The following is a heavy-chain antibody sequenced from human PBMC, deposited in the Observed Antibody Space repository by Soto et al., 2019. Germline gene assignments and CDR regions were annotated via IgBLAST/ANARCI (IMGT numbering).Heavy chain of an antibody. V-gene: IGHV3-30-3*01. J-gene: IGHJ4*02. D-gene: IGHD2-2*01. CDR3: ARGPSSLTRFDY. CDR2: ISYDGSNK. Sequence: PGGSLSLSCAASGFTFSSYAMHWVRQAPGKGLEWVAVISYDGSNKYYADSVKGRFTISRDNSKNTLYLQINSLRAEDTAVYYCARGPSSLTRFDYWGQGTLVTVSS. CDR1: GFTFSSYA.